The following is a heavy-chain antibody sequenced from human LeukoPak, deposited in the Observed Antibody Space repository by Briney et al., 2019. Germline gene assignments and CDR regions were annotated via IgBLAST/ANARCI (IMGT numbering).Heavy chain of an antibody. V-gene: IGHV4-30-2*01. CDR3: ARVYCSGGSCYLDY. CDR1: GGSVSSGGYY. Sequence: PSQTLSLTCTVSGGSVSSGGYYWTWIRQPPVKGLEWIGAIYQSGSTYYNPSLKSRATISVDRSKNQFSLKLSSVTAADTAVYYCARVYCSGGSCYLDYWGQGTLVTVSS. D-gene: IGHD2-15*01. CDR2: IYQSGST. J-gene: IGHJ4*02.